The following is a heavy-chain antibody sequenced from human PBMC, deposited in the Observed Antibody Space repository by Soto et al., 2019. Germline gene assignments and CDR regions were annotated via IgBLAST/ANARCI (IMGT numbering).Heavy chain of an antibody. D-gene: IGHD3-16*01. Sequence: QVQLVQSGAEVKKPGASVKVSCKGSGYTLTELSMHWVRQAPGKGLEWMGGFDPEDGETIYAQKFQGRVTMTEDTSTATAYMELSSLRSEDTAVYYCATKGRSYVGYYYYGMDVWGQGTTVTVSS. V-gene: IGHV1-24*01. CDR2: FDPEDGET. CDR3: ATKGRSYVGYYYYGMDV. CDR1: GYTLTELS. J-gene: IGHJ6*02.